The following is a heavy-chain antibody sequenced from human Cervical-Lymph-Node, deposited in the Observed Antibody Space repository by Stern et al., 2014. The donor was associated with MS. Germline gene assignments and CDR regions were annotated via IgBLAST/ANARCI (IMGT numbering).Heavy chain of an antibody. J-gene: IGHJ4*02. Sequence: MQLVQSGAEVKKPGESLQISCKGSGYSFTANWIAWVRQMPGQGLERMGIIYPGDSDARYSPSFQGQVTISADKSISTAYLQWSSLKASDTAMYYCARDYGDYAFDYWGQGTLVTVSS. D-gene: IGHD4-17*01. CDR3: ARDYGDYAFDY. CDR1: GYSFTANW. V-gene: IGHV5-51*01. CDR2: IYPGDSDA.